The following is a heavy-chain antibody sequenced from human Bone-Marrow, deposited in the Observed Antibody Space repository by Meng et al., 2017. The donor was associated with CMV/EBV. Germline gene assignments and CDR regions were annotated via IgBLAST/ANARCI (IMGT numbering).Heavy chain of an antibody. CDR3: ARGSSIVGASTGSEYCHY. CDR2: INPSVATK. CDR1: GYTFTSYY. Sequence: ASAKVSCKASGYTFTSYYIHWVRQAPGQGLEWMGIINPSVATKSYAQKFQGRVTLTRDTSTNTVYMELSSLISEDTAVYYCARGSSIVGASTGSEYCHYWGQGTRVTVSS. J-gene: IGHJ1*01. D-gene: IGHD1-26*01. V-gene: IGHV1-46*01.